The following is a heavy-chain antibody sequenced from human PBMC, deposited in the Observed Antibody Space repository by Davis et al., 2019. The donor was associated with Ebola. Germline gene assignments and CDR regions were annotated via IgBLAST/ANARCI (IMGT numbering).Heavy chain of an antibody. CDR1: GFSVSDFF. D-gene: IGHD2-15*01. Sequence: PGGSLRLSCATSGFSVSDFFMSWVRQAPGKGLEWVSVIYSGGSPYFADSVKGRFTISRDTSNNTLFLQMTSLRAEDAAVYYCAKADIGGSFWGYFDSWGQGTLVTVSS. J-gene: IGHJ4*02. V-gene: IGHV3-53*01. CDR3: AKADIGGSFWGYFDS. CDR2: IYSGGSP.